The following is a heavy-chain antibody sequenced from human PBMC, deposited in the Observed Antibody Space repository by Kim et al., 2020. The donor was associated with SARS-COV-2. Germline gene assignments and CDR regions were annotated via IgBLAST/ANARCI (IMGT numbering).Heavy chain of an antibody. J-gene: IGHJ6*02. D-gene: IGHD3-16*01. CDR1: GFTVSSNY. CDR3: ARDAVSYGMDV. V-gene: IGHV3-53*01. Sequence: GGSLRLSCAASGFTVSSNYMSWVRQAPGKGLEWVSVIYSCGSTYYADSVKGRFTISRDNSKNTLYLQMNSLRAEDTAVYYCARDAVSYGMDVWGQGTTVTVSS. CDR2: IYSCGST.